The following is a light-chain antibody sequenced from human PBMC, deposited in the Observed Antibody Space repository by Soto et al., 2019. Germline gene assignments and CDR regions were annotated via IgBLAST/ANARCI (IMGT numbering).Light chain of an antibody. J-gene: IGLJ2*01. CDR1: SSDVGGYNY. Sequence: QSALTQPASVSGSPGQSITISCTGTSSDVGGYNYVSWYQHHPGKAPKLMIYEVSNRPSGVSNRLSGSRSGNTASLTISGLQAEDEADYYCSSYTSSGTDVFGVGTKLTVL. V-gene: IGLV2-14*01. CDR3: SSYTSSGTDV. CDR2: EVS.